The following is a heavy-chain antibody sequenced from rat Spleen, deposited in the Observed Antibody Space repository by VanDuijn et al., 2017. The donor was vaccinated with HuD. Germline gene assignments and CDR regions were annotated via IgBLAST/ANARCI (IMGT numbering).Heavy chain of an antibody. CDR1: GLSLTSNS. Sequence: QVQLKESGPGLVQPSQTLPPTCPVPGLSLTSNSVSWIRQPPGKGLAWMGTIWAGGSTNYNSAVQSRLSISRDTSKSQVFLKMNSLQPEDTGTYYCARHSYYGLFDYWGQGVMVTVSS. CDR3: ARHSYYGLFDY. J-gene: IGHJ2*01. CDR2: IWAGGST. D-gene: IGHD1-6*01. V-gene: IGHV2-47*01.